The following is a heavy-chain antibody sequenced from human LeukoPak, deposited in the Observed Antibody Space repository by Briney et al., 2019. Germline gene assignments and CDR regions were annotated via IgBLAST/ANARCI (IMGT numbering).Heavy chain of an antibody. CDR3: ARDRAIFGVVIIGNYFDY. CDR2: IYYSGST. CDR1: GGSISSSSYY. J-gene: IGHJ4*02. V-gene: IGHV4-39*07. Sequence: PSETLSLTCTVSGGSISSSSYYWGWIRQPPGKRLEWIGSIYYSGSTYYNPSLKSRVTISVDTSKNQFSLKLSSVTAADTAVYYCARDRAIFGVVIIGNYFDYWGQGTLVTVSS. D-gene: IGHD3-3*01.